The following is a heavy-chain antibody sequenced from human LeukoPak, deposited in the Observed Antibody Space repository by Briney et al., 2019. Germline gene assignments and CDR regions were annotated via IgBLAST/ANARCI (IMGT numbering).Heavy chain of an antibody. Sequence: GASVKVSCKASGYTFTGYYMHWVRQAPGQGLEWMGWINPNSGGTNYAQKFQGRVTITRDTSIRTAYMELNRLRSDDTALYYCARYRLSDAFDIWGQGTMVIVSS. V-gene: IGHV1-2*02. J-gene: IGHJ3*02. CDR3: ARYRLSDAFDI. CDR2: INPNSGGT. CDR1: GYTFTGYY. D-gene: IGHD1-26*01.